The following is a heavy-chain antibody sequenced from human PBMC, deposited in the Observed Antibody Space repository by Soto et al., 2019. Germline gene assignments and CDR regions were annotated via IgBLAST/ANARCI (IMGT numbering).Heavy chain of an antibody. D-gene: IGHD3-16*01. J-gene: IGHJ6*02. V-gene: IGHV1-18*01. CDR1: GGTFSSYA. CDR3: ARDSGGYYYYGMDV. CDR2: IIANNGNT. Sequence: ASVKVSCKASGGTFSSYAISWVRQAPGQGLEWMGWIIANNGNTNYAQKLQGRVTMTADTSTSTAYMELRSLRSDDTAVYYCARDSGGYYYYGMDVWGQGTTVTVSS.